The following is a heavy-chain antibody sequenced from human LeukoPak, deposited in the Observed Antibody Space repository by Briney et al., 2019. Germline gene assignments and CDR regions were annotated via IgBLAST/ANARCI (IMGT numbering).Heavy chain of an antibody. J-gene: IGHJ1*01. Sequence: GGSLRLSCAASGFTFSSYGMHRVRQAPGKGLEWVAVIWYDGSNKYYADSVKGRFTISRDNSKNTLYLQMNSLRAEDTAVYYCARDRGGYCSGGSCYSLQHWGQGTLVTVSS. CDR3: ARDRGGYCSGGSCYSLQH. V-gene: IGHV3-33*01. CDR1: GFTFSSYG. D-gene: IGHD2-15*01. CDR2: IWYDGSNK.